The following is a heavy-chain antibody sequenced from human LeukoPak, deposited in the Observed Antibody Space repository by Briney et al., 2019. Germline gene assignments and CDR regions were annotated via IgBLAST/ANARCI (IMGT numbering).Heavy chain of an antibody. CDR1: GFTFSSYG. V-gene: IGHV3-23*01. D-gene: IGHD3-3*01. J-gene: IGHJ4*02. CDR3: AKDRGVTIFGVVTPEYFDY. Sequence: GGSLRLSCAASGFTFSSYGMSWVRQAPGKGLEWVSVITSGGSTYYADSVKGGFTISRDNSKNTLYLQMNSLRAEDTAVYYCAKDRGVTIFGVVTPEYFDYWGQGTLVTVSS. CDR2: ITSGGST.